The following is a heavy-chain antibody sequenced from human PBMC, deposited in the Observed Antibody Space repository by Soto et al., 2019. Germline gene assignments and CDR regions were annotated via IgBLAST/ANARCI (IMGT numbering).Heavy chain of an antibody. CDR2: IIPIFGTA. J-gene: IGHJ4*02. Sequence: SVKVSCKASGGTFSSYAISWVRQAPGQGLEWMGGIIPIFGTANYAPKFQGRVTITADESTSTAYMELSSLRSDDTAVYYCASNASPPAYSSSWYPMEYWGQGTLATVSS. D-gene: IGHD6-13*01. CDR3: ASNASPPAYSSSWYPMEY. CDR1: GGTFSSYA. V-gene: IGHV1-69*13.